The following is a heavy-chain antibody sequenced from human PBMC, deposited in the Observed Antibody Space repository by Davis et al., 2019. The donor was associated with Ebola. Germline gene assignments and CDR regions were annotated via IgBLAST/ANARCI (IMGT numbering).Heavy chain of an antibody. V-gene: IGHV4-59*01. CDR2: IYYSGST. CDR3: ASVSRGYYYGMDV. CDR1: GDSITGYY. Sequence: PSETLSLTCTVSGDSITGYYWSWIRQPPGKGLEWIGYIYYSGSTNYNPSLKSRVTISVDTSKNQFSLKLSSVTAADTAVYYCASVSRGYYYGMDVWGQGTTVTVSS. D-gene: IGHD5/OR15-5a*01. J-gene: IGHJ6*02.